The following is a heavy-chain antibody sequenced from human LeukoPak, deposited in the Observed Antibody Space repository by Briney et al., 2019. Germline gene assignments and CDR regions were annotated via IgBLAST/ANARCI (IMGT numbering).Heavy chain of an antibody. CDR1: GYPFTSYA. V-gene: IGHV1-18*01. Sequence: ASVRVSCKASGYPFTSYAVTWVRQAPGQGLEWMGWISAYNGVTNYAQKFQGRLTMTTDTSTSTVYMELRSLRSDDTAVYYCARDKGYCSSISCSALHGMDVWGQGTLVTVSS. D-gene: IGHD2-2*01. CDR3: ARDKGYCSSISCSALHGMDV. CDR2: ISAYNGVT. J-gene: IGHJ6*02.